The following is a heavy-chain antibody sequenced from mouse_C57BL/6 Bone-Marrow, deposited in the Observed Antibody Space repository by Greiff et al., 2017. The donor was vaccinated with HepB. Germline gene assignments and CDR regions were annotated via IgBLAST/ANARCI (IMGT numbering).Heavy chain of an antibody. D-gene: IGHD1-1*01. J-gene: IGHJ1*03. CDR1: GFTFSDYG. Sequence: EVQVVESGGGLVKPGGSLKLSCAASGFTFSDYGMHWVRQAPEKGLEWVAYISSGSSTIYYADTVKGRFTISRDNAKNTLFLQMTSLRSEDTAMYYCARGPYGSSYWYSDVWGTGTTVTVSS. CDR3: ARGPYGSSYWYSDV. V-gene: IGHV5-17*01. CDR2: ISSGSSTI.